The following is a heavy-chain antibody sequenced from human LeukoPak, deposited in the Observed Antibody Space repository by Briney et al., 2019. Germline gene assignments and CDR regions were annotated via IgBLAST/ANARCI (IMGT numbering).Heavy chain of an antibody. CDR2: IYYSGST. V-gene: IGHV4-59*01. CDR1: GGSISSYY. CDR3: ARGLGFGELLSLGYMDV. D-gene: IGHD3-10*01. J-gene: IGHJ6*03. Sequence: PSETLSLTCTVSGGSISSYYWSWIRQPPGKGLEWIGYIYYSGSTNYNPSLKSRVTISVDTSKNQSSLKLSSVTAADTAVYYCARGLGFGELLSLGYMDVWGKGTTVTISS.